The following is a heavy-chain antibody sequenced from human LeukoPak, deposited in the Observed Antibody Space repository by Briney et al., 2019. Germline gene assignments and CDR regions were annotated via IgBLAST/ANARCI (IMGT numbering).Heavy chain of an antibody. CDR2: IYYSGST. D-gene: IGHD3-10*01. V-gene: IGHV4-39*01. J-gene: IGHJ3*02. CDR3: ARGILLWFGESTDAFDI. CDR1: GGSISSSSYY. Sequence: SETLSLTCTVSGGSISSSSYYWGWIRQPPGKGLEWIGSIYYSGSTYYNPSLYSRVTISVDTSKNQFSLKLSSVTAADTAVYYCARGILLWFGESTDAFDIWGQGTMVTVSS.